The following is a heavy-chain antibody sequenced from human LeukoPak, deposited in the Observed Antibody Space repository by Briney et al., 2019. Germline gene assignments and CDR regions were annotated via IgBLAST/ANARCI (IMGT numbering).Heavy chain of an antibody. V-gene: IGHV4-39*07. CDR1: SGSISTSNYY. Sequence: SETLSLTCTVSSGSISTSNYYWGWVRQPPGKALEWIGNIFYSGSTYYSPSLKSRVTISLDTSKNQFSLNVNSVTAADTAVYFCARDRVEMGTFDYWGQGTLLTVSS. D-gene: IGHD5-24*01. CDR2: IFYSGST. CDR3: ARDRVEMGTFDY. J-gene: IGHJ4*02.